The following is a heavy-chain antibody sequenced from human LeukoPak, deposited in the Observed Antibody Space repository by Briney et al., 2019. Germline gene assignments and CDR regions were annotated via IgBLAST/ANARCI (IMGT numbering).Heavy chain of an antibody. V-gene: IGHV3-7*01. CDR3: ARDRDSRWDFDL. D-gene: IGHD3-22*01. CDR2: IKQDGSET. J-gene: IGHJ2*01. Sequence: GSLSLSCAASGFTSSTYWMSWVRPAPGKGLEWVASIKQDGSETYYVDSVKGRFTLSRDNAKNSLYLQMNSLRADDTAVYYCARDRDSRWDFDLWGRGTLVTVSS. CDR1: GFTSSTYW.